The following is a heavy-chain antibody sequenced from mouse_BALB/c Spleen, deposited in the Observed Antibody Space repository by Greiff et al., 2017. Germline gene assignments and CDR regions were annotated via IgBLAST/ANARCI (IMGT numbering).Heavy chain of an antibody. CDR1: GFTFSDYY. CDR2: ISDGGSYT. V-gene: IGHV5-4*02. Sequence: EVQLVESGGGLVKPGGSLKLSCAASGFTFSDYYMYWVRQTPEKRLEWVATISDGGSYTYYPDSVKGRFTISRDNAKNNLYLQMSSLKSEDTAMYYCARAYGYDGTGDYWGQGTTLTVSS. CDR3: ARAYGYDGTGDY. D-gene: IGHD2-2*01. J-gene: IGHJ2*01.